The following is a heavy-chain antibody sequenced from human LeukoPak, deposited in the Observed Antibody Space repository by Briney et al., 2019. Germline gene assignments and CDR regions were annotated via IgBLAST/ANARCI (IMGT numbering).Heavy chain of an antibody. CDR2: MYLSGTT. Sequence: SGTLSLTCTVSGDSINSLDLWSWVRQPPGKGLEWIGEMYLSGTTHSNPSVKSRVTISIDKSKDQFFLNLSSVTAADTAVYYCAGLVGRYSSGLYYYYFDYWGQGTLVTVSS. J-gene: IGHJ4*02. CDR1: GDSINSLDL. CDR3: AGLVGRYSSGLYYYYFDY. D-gene: IGHD3-22*01. V-gene: IGHV4-4*02.